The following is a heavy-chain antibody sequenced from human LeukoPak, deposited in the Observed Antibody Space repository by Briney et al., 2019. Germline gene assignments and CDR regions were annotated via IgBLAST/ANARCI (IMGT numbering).Heavy chain of an antibody. CDR2: IYSGGST. V-gene: IGHV3-53*01. J-gene: IGHJ3*02. CDR3: ARELREHGAFDI. D-gene: IGHD1-26*01. CDR1: GFTFSSYW. Sequence: SGGSLRPSCAASGFTFSSYWMSWVRQAPGRGLEWVSEIYSGGSTYYAASVKGRFSISRDTSKNTAYLQMNSLRAEDTAVYYCARELREHGAFDIWGQGTMVTVS.